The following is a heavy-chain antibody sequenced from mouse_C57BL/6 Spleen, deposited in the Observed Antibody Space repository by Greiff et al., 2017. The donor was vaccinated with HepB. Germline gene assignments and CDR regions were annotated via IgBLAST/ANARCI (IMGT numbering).Heavy chain of an antibody. CDR1: GYSFTSYY. CDR2: IYPGSGNT. CDR3: ARYGYGSSYWYFDV. D-gene: IGHD1-1*01. Sequence: VKLQQSGPELVKPGASVKISCKASGYSFTSYYIHWVKQRPGQGLVWIGWIYPGSGNTKNNEKFKGKATLTADTSSSTAYMQLSSLTSEDSAVYSCARYGYGSSYWYFDVWGTGTTVTVSS. V-gene: IGHV1-66*01. J-gene: IGHJ1*03.